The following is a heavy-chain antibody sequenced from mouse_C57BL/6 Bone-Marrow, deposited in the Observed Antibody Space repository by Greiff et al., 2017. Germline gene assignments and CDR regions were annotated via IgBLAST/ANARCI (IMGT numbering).Heavy chain of an antibody. J-gene: IGHJ3*01. CDR3: ARGDSPVAY. V-gene: IGHV3-6*01. CDR1: GYSITSGYY. CDR2: ISYDGSN. D-gene: IGHD6-1*01. Sequence: EVHLVESGPGLVKPSQSLSLTCSVTGYSITSGYYWNWIRQFPGNKLEWMGYISYDGSNNYNPSLKNRISITRDTSKNQFFLKLNSVTTEDTATYYCARGDSPVAYWGQGTLVTVSA.